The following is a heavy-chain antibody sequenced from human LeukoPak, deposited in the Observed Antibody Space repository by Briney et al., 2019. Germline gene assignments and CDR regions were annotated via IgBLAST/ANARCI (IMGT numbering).Heavy chain of an antibody. J-gene: IGHJ2*01. V-gene: IGHV1-2*02. D-gene: IGHD4-23*01. Sequence: ASVKVSCKASGYTFTGYYMHWVRQAPGQGLEWMGWINPNSGGTNHAQKFQGRVTMTRDTSISTAYMELSRLRSDDTAVYYCARVDPLLTPSRYFDLWGRGTLVTVSS. CDR1: GYTFTGYY. CDR3: ARVDPLLTPSRYFDL. CDR2: INPNSGGT.